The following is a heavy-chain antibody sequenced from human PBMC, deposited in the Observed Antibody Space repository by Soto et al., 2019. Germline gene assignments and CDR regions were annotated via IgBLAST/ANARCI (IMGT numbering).Heavy chain of an antibody. CDR3: ARNILGGPTNF. D-gene: IGHD3-16*01. CDR1: GYTFTAHA. V-gene: IGHV1-3*04. Sequence: GASVKVSCKASGYTFTAHAMHWVRQAPGQGLEWMGWINTGKGDTKYSQKFQGRIAITRDTSASTTYRELSSLKSEATALYYCARNILGGPTNFGAPGPLVTVSS. CDR2: INTGKGDT. J-gene: IGHJ4*02.